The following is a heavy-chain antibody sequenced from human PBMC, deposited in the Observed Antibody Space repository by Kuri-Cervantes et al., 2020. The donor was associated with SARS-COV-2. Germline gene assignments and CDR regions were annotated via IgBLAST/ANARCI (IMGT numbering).Heavy chain of an antibody. CDR2: MNPNSGNT. V-gene: IGHV1-8*02. CDR3: ARDQIVVVTKGSSIEYFQH. D-gene: IGHD3-22*01. J-gene: IGHJ1*01. Sequence: ASVKVSCKASGYAFTSYDINWVRQATGQGLEWMGWMNPNSGNTGYAQKFQGRVTMTRNTSISTAYMELRSLRSDDTAVYYCARDQIVVVTKGSSIEYFQHWGQGTLVTVSS. CDR1: GYAFTSYD.